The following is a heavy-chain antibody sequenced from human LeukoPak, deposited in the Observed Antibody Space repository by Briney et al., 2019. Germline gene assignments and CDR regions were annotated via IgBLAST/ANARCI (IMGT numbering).Heavy chain of an antibody. CDR2: INPNGGGT. D-gene: IGHD5-12*01. V-gene: IGHV1-2*02. Sequence: GASVKVSCKASGYTFTDYSMHWVRQAPGQGLEWMGWINPNGGGTNYAQKFQGRVTMTRDTSISTAYMELSRLRSDDTAVYYCARGLRGYSYGDYWGQGILVTVSS. CDR3: ARGLRGYSYGDY. CDR1: GYTFTDYS. J-gene: IGHJ4*02.